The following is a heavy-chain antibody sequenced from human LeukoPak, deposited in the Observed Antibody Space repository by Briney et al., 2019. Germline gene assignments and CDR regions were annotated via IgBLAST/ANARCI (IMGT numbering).Heavy chain of an antibody. CDR1: GYSISSGYY. V-gene: IGHV4-38-2*01. J-gene: IGHJ4*02. D-gene: IGHD3-10*01. CDR2: IYHSGST. Sequence: PSETLSLTCAVSGYSISSGYYWGWIRQPPGKGLEWIGSIYHSGSTYYNPSLKSRVTISVDTSKNLFSLKLSSVTAADAAVYYCARRITMVRGVIISLLYFDYWGQGTLVTVSS. CDR3: ARRITMVRGVIISLLYFDY.